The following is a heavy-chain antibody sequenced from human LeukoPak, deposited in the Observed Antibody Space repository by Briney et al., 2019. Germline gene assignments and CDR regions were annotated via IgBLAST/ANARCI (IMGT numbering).Heavy chain of an antibody. Sequence: ASVKVSCKASGYTFTGYYMHWVRQAPGQGLEWMGWINPNSGGTNYAQKFQGRVTMTRDTSISTAYMELSRLRSDDAAVYYCARKTTVTTWGWFDPWGQGTLVTVSS. D-gene: IGHD4-17*01. J-gene: IGHJ5*02. CDR3: ARKTTVTTWGWFDP. CDR2: INPNSGGT. CDR1: GYTFTGYY. V-gene: IGHV1-2*02.